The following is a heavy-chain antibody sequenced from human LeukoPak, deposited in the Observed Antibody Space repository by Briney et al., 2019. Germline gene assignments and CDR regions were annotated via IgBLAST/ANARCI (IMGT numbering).Heavy chain of an antibody. Sequence: GESLKISCKGYGYSFTNYWIGWVRQMPGKGLECMGIIYPGDSDTKYSPSFEGQVTISADKSISTAYLQWSSLKASDAAMYYCARLATLGYYGSGTSHTDAFDIWGQGTMVTVSS. CDR1: GYSFTNYW. CDR3: ARLATLGYYGSGTSHTDAFDI. CDR2: IYPGDSDT. D-gene: IGHD3-10*01. J-gene: IGHJ3*02. V-gene: IGHV5-51*01.